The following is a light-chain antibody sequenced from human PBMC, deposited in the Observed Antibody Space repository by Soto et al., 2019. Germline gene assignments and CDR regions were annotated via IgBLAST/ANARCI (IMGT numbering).Light chain of an antibody. V-gene: IGKV4-1*01. CDR2: WAS. CDR1: QSVLYSSNNKNY. J-gene: IGKJ3*01. Sequence: IVMTQSPDSLAVSLGERATINCKSSQSVLYSSNNKNYLAWYQQKPGQPPKLLIYWASTRESGFPDRFSGSGSGTAFTLTISSLKTEDVAFYYCQQYYSTPFTFGPGTKVYIK. CDR3: QQYYSTPFT.